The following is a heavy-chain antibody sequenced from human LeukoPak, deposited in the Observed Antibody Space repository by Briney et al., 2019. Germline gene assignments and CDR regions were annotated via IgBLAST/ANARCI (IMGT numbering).Heavy chain of an antibody. Sequence: PSETLSLTCTVSGGSISSDYWSWIRQPPGKGLEWIGYIYTGGSTNYNPSLKSRVTISVDTSKHQFSLKLSSVTAADTAVYYCARGGTGTYGLYYYYMDVWGKGTTVTVSS. CDR3: ARGGTGTYGLYYYYMDV. V-gene: IGHV4-4*09. J-gene: IGHJ6*03. CDR2: IYTGGST. D-gene: IGHD1-1*01. CDR1: GGSISSDY.